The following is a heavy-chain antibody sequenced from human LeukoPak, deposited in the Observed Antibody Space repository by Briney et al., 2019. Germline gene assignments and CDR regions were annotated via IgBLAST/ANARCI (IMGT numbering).Heavy chain of an antibody. D-gene: IGHD3-10*01. CDR3: ASGPMVRGVVRNYYYMDV. J-gene: IGHJ6*03. CDR1: GGTFSSYA. CDR2: IIPIFGTA. Sequence: GASVEVSCKASGGTFSSYAISWVRQAPGQGLEWMGRIIPIFGTANYAQKFQGRVTITTEESTSTAYMELSSLRSEDTAVYYCASGPMVRGVVRNYYYMDVWGKGTTVTVSS. V-gene: IGHV1-69*05.